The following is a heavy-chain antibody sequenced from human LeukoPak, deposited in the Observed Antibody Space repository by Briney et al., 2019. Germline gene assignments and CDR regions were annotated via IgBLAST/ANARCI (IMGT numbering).Heavy chain of an antibody. D-gene: IGHD5-12*01. V-gene: IGHV1-69*04. CDR1: GGTFSSYA. J-gene: IGHJ5*02. CDR3: ARERYSGYDFQAPHTNWFGP. Sequence: SVKVSCKASGGTFSSYAISWVRQAPGQGLEWMGRIIPILGIANYAQKFQGRVTITADKSTSTAYMELSSLRSEDTAVYYCARERYSGYDFQAPHTNWFGPWGQGTLVTVSS. CDR2: IIPILGIA.